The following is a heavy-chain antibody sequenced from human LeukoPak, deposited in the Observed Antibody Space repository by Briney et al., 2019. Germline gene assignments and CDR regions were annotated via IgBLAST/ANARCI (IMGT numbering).Heavy chain of an antibody. J-gene: IGHJ4*02. CDR3: VRDLDLGGYSSFEY. D-gene: IGHD4-23*01. CDR2: ISSTSTTI. CDR1: GSAFNTYS. V-gene: IGHV3-48*01. Sequence: AGGSLRLSCAASGSAFNTYSMSWVRQAPGKGLEWLSYISSTSTTIYYADSVKGRFTTSRDNAKNSLYLQMNTLRAEDTAVYYCVRDLDLGGYSSFEYWGQGTLVTVSS.